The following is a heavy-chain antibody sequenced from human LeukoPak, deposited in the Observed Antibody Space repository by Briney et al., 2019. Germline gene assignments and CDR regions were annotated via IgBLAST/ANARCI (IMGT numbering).Heavy chain of an antibody. CDR2: INPSGGST. J-gene: IGHJ4*02. CDR1: GYTFTSYY. D-gene: IGHD6-19*01. Sequence: ASVKVSCKASGYTFTSYYMHWVRQAPGQGLEWMGIINPSGGSTSYAQKFRGRVTTTRDMSTSTVYMELSSLRSEDTAVYYCARDDDSGWYFDYWGQGTLVTVSS. CDR3: ARDDDSGWYFDY. V-gene: IGHV1-46*01.